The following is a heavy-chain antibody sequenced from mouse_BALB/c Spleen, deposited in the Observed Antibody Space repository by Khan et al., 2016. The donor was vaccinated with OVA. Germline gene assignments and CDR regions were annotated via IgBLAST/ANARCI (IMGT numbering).Heavy chain of an antibody. J-gene: IGHJ3*01. Sequence: EVQLVESGGDLVKPGGSLKLSCAASGFTFSTYGMSWVRKPPDKRLEWVATISSGGSYTYYPDSVKGRFTISRDTAKNTLYLQMSSLKSEDTAMYYCARLAYYYGSEGFAYWGQGTLVTVSA. CDR3: ARLAYYYGSEGFAY. CDR1: GFTFSTYG. V-gene: IGHV5-6*01. CDR2: ISSGGSYT. D-gene: IGHD1-1*01.